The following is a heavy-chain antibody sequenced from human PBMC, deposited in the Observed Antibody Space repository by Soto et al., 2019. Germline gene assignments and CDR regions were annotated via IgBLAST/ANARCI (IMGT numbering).Heavy chain of an antibody. CDR3: ARLRLELDGYFDWLTDS. CDR1: GGSISSGDYY. V-gene: IGHV4-30-4*01. D-gene: IGHD3-9*01. Sequence: QVQLQESGPGLVKPSQTLSLTCTVSGGSISSGDYYWSWIRQPPGKGLEWIGYISYSGSTYYNPSLKSRFIISIDTSKHQFSLRLTSVTAADTAVYYCARLRLELDGYFDWLTDSWGQGTLVTVSS. CDR2: ISYSGST. J-gene: IGHJ4*02.